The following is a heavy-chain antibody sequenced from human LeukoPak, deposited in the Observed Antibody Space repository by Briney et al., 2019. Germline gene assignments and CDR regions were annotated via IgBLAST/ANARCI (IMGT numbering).Heavy chain of an antibody. Sequence: GGSLRLSCAASGFTFRSYWMHWVRQAPGKGLVWVSRINIDGSSGSYADSVEGRFTISRDNAKNTVYLQMNSLRAEDTAVYYCARDNRRAIVVVSAAIYYMDVWGKGTTVTVSS. CDR1: GFTFRSYW. J-gene: IGHJ6*03. V-gene: IGHV3-74*01. CDR2: INIDGSSG. D-gene: IGHD2-2*01. CDR3: ARDNRRAIVVVSAAIYYMDV.